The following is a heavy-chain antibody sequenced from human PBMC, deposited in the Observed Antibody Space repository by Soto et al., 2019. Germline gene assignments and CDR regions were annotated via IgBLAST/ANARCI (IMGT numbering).Heavy chain of an antibody. Sequence: GGSLRLCCAASGFTFSVSWMDWARQVPGKGPEWVANINQDGSGKNYVDSVKGRFTISRDNAKNSLYLQMNSLRAEYTAVYYCASLGRHGWGQVTKVTVSS. CDR3: ASLGRHG. CDR2: INQDGSGK. V-gene: IGHV3-7*01. D-gene: IGHD3-16*01. J-gene: IGHJ6*02. CDR1: GFTFSVSW.